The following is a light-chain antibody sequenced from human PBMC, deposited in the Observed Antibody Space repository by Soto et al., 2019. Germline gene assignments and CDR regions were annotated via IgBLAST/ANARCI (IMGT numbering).Light chain of an antibody. CDR1: QSVSSY. V-gene: IGKV3-20*01. Sequence: EIVLTQSPATLSLSPGERATLSCRVSQSVSSYLAWYQQKPGQAPRLLIYGASSRATGIPDRFSGSGSGTDFTLTISRLEPEDFAVYYCQQYGSSPPLTFGQGTRLEI. CDR2: GAS. CDR3: QQYGSSPPLT. J-gene: IGKJ5*01.